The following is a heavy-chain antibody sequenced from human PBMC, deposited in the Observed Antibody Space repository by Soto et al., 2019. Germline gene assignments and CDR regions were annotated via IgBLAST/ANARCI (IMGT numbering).Heavy chain of an antibody. CDR3: ARGSRSGWQLNAFDI. J-gene: IGHJ3*02. V-gene: IGHV4-34*01. Sequence: SETLSLTCAVYGGSFSGYYWSWIRQHPGKGLEWIGEINHSGSTNYNPSLKSRVTISVDTSKKQFSLKLSSVTAADTAVYYCARGSRSGWQLNAFDIWGEGTMVTISS. CDR2: INHSGST. CDR1: GGSFSGYY. D-gene: IGHD6-19*01.